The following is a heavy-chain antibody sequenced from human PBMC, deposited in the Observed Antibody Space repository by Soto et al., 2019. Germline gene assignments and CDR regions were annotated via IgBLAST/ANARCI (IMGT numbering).Heavy chain of an antibody. V-gene: IGHV3-33*01. CDR2: IWYDGSKK. D-gene: IGHD3-22*01. CDR1: QFTFSDYG. Sequence: QVQLVESGGGVVQPGRSLRLSCVVSQFTFSDYGMHWIRQAPDQGLEWLGTIWYDGSKKIYGDSVRGRFTIFRDNSKNTLYLQMNSLRVEDTAVYYCVRYTYDTSADYWGRGSLVIVSP. CDR3: VRYTYDTSADY. J-gene: IGHJ4*02.